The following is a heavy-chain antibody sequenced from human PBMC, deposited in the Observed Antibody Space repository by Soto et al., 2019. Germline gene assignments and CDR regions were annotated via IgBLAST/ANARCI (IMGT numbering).Heavy chain of an antibody. CDR3: AKDVGDCIGGRCYNWFDP. Sequence: GGSLRLSCAASGFTFSSYAMSWVRQAPGKGLEWVSAISGSGGSTYYADSVKGRFTISRDNSKNTLYLQMNSLRAEDTAVYYCAKDVGDCIGGRCYNWFDPWGQGTLVTVSS. CDR1: GFTFSSYA. V-gene: IGHV3-23*01. D-gene: IGHD2-15*01. CDR2: ISGSGGST. J-gene: IGHJ5*02.